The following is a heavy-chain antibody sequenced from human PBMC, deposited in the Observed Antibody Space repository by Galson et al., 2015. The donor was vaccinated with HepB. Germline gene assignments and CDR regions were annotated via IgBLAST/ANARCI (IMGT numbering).Heavy chain of an antibody. CDR1: GFTFRGSV. J-gene: IGHJ4*02. D-gene: IGHD3-10*01. CDR2: VRDKTHSYAA. Sequence: SLRLSCAASGFTFRGSVMHWVRQASGRGLEWVGRVRDKTHSYAAAYSASMKDRFAISRDDSKNMAYLQMNSLKTEDTAVYYCTTALESGVYWGQGTLVTVSS. CDR3: TTALESGVY. V-gene: IGHV3-73*01.